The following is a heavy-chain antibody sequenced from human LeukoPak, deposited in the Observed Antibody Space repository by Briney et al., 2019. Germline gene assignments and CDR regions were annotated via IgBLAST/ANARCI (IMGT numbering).Heavy chain of an antibody. J-gene: IGHJ5*02. CDR1: GASISSGEDY. V-gene: IGHV4-30-4*01. D-gene: IGHD4-11*01. Sequence: PSQTPSLTCTVSGASISSGEDYWGWIRQTPGTGLEWIGYIYYTGTKYYNPSLESRLMMSVDTSKNQFSLRLTSVSAADTAVYYCARVKDYSDYAWFDPWGQGTLVTVS. CDR3: ARVKDYSDYAWFDP. CDR2: IYYTGTK.